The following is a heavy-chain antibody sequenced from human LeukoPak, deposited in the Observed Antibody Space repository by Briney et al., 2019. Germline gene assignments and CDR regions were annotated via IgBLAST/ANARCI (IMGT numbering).Heavy chain of an antibody. CDR3: AKCLQYYYYGMDV. D-gene: IGHD5/OR15-5a*01. V-gene: IGHV3-23*01. CDR1: GFTFSSDA. J-gene: IGHJ6*02. CDR2: ISGSGGST. Sequence: PGGSLRLSCAASGFTFSSDAMSWVRQAPGKGLEWVSAISGSGGSTYYADSVKGRFTISRDNSKNTLYLQMNSLRAEDTAVYYCAKCLQYYYYGMDVWGQGTTVTVSS.